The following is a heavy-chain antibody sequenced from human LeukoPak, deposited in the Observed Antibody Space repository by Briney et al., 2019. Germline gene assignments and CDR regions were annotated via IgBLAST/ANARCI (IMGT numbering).Heavy chain of an antibody. CDR2: INWNGGST. D-gene: IGHD2-2*01. Sequence: QTGGSLRLSCAASGFTFDDYGMSWVRQAPGKGLEWVSGINWNGGSTGYADSVKGRFTISRDNAKNSLYLQMNSLRAEDTAVYYCARGPYCSSTSCYSDYWGQGTLVTVSS. CDR3: ARGPYCSSTSCYSDY. V-gene: IGHV3-20*04. CDR1: GFTFDDYG. J-gene: IGHJ4*02.